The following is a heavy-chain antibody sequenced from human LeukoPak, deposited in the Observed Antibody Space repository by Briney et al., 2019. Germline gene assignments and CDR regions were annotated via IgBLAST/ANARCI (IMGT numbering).Heavy chain of an antibody. Sequence: SETLSLTCTVSGGSISSYYWSWIRQPAGKGLEWIGRIYTSGSTNYNPSLKSRVTMSVDTSKNQFSLKLSSVTAADTAAYYCARDVAYDILTGYSYYFDYWGQGTLVTVSS. CDR1: GGSISSYY. V-gene: IGHV4-4*07. CDR3: ARDVAYDILTGYSYYFDY. CDR2: IYTSGST. J-gene: IGHJ4*02. D-gene: IGHD3-9*01.